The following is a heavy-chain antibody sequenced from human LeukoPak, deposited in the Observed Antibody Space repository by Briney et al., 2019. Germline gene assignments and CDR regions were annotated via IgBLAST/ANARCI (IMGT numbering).Heavy chain of an antibody. D-gene: IGHD3-22*01. CDR2: ISYSGST. Sequence: PSETLSLTCTVSGASVNSANYYWTWIRQPPGKGLEWIGYISYSGSTSYNPSLKSRVTISIDTSKNQFSLKLSSVTAADTAVYYCAGLVGRYSSGLYYYYFDYWGQGTLVTVSS. CDR1: GASVNSANYY. J-gene: IGHJ4*02. CDR3: AGLVGRYSSGLYYYYFDY. V-gene: IGHV4-61*01.